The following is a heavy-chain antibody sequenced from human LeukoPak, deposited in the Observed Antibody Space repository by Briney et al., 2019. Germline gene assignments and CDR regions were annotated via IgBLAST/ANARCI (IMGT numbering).Heavy chain of an antibody. V-gene: IGHV1-18*01. J-gene: IGHJ5*02. CDR3: ARSMVRGEDWFDP. Sequence: ASVKVSCKASGGTFSSYAISWVRQAPGQGLEWMGWISAYNGNTNYAQKLQGRVTMTTDTSTSTAYMELRSLRSDDTAVYYCARSMVRGEDWFDPWGQGTLVTVSS. CDR1: GGTFSSYA. D-gene: IGHD3-10*01. CDR2: ISAYNGNT.